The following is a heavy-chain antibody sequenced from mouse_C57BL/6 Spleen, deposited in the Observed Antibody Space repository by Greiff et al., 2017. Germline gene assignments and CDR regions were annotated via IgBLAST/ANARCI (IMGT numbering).Heavy chain of an antibody. CDR3: ARSRSQSWFAY. V-gene: IGHV1-69*01. CDR2: IDPSDSYT. D-gene: IGHD3-2*02. CDR1: GYTFTSYW. Sequence: QVQLQQPGAELVMPGASVKLSCKASGYTFTSYWMHWVKQRPGQGLEWIGEIDPSDSYTNYNQKFKGKSTLTVDKSSSTAYMQLSSLTSEGAAVYYFARSRSQSWFAYGGQGTLVTVSA. J-gene: IGHJ3*01.